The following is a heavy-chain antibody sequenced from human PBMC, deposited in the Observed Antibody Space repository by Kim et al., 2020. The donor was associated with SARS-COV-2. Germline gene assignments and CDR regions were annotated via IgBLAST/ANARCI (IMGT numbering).Heavy chain of an antibody. CDR3: ARELLKWGHNSGHFDT. CDR1: GDSIRSVRYF. CDR2: IDYSGTI. D-gene: IGHD6-19*01. V-gene: IGHV4-39*07. J-gene: IGHJ5*02. Sequence: SETLSLTCTVSGDSIRSVRYFWGWIRQPPGKGLEWIGSIDYSGTIYYNPSLESRVTLSLDTSKNQFSLKMSSVDAADTAMYSCARELLKWGHNSGHFDTWGQGAPVTVSS.